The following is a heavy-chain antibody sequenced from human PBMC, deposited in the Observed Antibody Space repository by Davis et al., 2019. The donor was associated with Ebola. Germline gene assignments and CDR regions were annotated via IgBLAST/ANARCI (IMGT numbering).Heavy chain of an antibody. J-gene: IGHJ6*02. CDR1: GVVVSDNY. CDR3: ARGSIWLSYYGMDI. D-gene: IGHD5-24*01. CDR2: MYSDGNT. Sequence: GGSLRLSCAASGVVVSDNYISWVRQAPGKGLEWVAVMYSDGNTDYAASVKGRFTISRDNSENTVYLQLNSLRGADTAVYYCARGSIWLSYYGMDIWGQGTTVTVSS. V-gene: IGHV3-53*01.